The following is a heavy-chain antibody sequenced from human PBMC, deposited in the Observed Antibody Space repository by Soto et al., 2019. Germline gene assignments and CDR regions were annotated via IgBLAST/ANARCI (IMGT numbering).Heavy chain of an antibody. J-gene: IGHJ6*02. Sequence: GGSLRLSCAASGFTFSSYSMNWVRQAPGKGLEWVSSISSSSSYIYYADSVKGRFTISRDNAKNSLYLQMNSLRAEDTAVYYCARGAHEDIVLMVYANYYYYYGMDVWGQGTTVTVSS. CDR3: ARGAHEDIVLMVYANYYYYYGMDV. D-gene: IGHD2-8*01. CDR1: GFTFSSYS. V-gene: IGHV3-21*01. CDR2: ISSSSSYI.